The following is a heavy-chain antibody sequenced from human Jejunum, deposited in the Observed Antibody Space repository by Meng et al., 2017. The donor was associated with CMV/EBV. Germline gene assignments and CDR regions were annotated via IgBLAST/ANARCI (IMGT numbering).Heavy chain of an antibody. CDR2: IYSGGTT. CDR1: GFSVSSNY. D-gene: IGHD5-18*01. J-gene: IGHJ5*02. Sequence: EVAVVEFGGGLAQPGVSLILSCAASGFSVSSNYMSWVRQAPGKGLEWVTLIYSGGTTFYADSVKGRFTISRDNSKNVLYLQMNSVRAEDTALYHCVRNLGYTYGLVSWGQGTLVTVSS. V-gene: IGHV3-66*01. CDR3: VRNLGYTYGLVS.